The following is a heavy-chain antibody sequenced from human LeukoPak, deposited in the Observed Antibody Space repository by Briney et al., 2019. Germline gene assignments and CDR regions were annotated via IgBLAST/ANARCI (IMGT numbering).Heavy chain of an antibody. Sequence: SETLSLTCTVSGGSISSYYWSWIRQPPGKGLEWVGYIFYTGDTSYSPSLKSRVTISLDTSKNQFSLKLSSVTAADTAVYYCARLKVGAYFDLWGRGTLVTVSS. J-gene: IGHJ2*01. V-gene: IGHV4-59*08. D-gene: IGHD3-16*01. CDR3: ARLKVGAYFDL. CDR1: GGSISSYY. CDR2: IFYTGDT.